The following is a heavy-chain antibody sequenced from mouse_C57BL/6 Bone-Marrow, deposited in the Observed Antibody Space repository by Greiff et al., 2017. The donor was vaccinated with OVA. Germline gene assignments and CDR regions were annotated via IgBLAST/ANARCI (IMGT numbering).Heavy chain of an antibody. D-gene: IGHD1-1*02. CDR2: ISSGSSTI. CDR1: GFTFSDYG. V-gene: IGHV5-17*01. J-gene: IGHJ1*03. CDR3: ARPYYPWYFDV. Sequence: EVQLVESGGGLVKPGGSLKLSCAASGFTFSDYGMHWVRQAPEKGLEWVAYISSGSSTIYYADTVKGRFTISRDNAKNTLFLQRTSLRSEDTAMYYCARPYYPWYFDVWGTGTTVTVSS.